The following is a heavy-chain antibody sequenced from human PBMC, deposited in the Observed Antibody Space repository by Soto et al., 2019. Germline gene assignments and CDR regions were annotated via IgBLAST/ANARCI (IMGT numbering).Heavy chain of an antibody. Sequence: QLQLQESGPGLVKPSETLSVTCSVSGGSMRSARHYWDWIRQTPGKGLEWIGSIYYTGRTYYNPSLKSRVTISVDTPNTQFSLKLISDTAADTAVYYCARRSRGKRGFGPWGQGTLVTVFS. V-gene: IGHV4-39*01. CDR1: GGSMRSARHY. J-gene: IGHJ5*02. CDR2: IYYTGRT. CDR3: ARRSRGKRGFGP.